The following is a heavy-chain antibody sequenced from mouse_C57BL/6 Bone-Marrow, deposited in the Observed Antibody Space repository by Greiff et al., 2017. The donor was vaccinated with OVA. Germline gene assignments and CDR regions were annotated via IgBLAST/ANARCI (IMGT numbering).Heavy chain of an antibody. D-gene: IGHD1-1*01. CDR2: IYPGDGDT. Sequence: VKLMESGAELVKPGASVKISCKASGYAFSSYWMNWVKQRPGKGLEWIGQIYPGDGDTNYNGKFKGKATLTADKSSSTAYMQLSSLTSEDSAVYFCARYYYGSSYNWYIDGWGTGTTVTVSS. J-gene: IGHJ1*03. CDR3: ARYYYGSSYNWYIDG. V-gene: IGHV1-80*01. CDR1: GYAFSSYW.